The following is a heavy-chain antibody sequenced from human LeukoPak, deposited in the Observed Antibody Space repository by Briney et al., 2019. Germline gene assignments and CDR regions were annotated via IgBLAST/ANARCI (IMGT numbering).Heavy chain of an antibody. D-gene: IGHD5-24*01. CDR1: GFTFSSYS. V-gene: IGHV3-21*01. Sequence: PGGSLRLSCAASGFTFSSYSMNWVRQAPGKGLEWVSFISSSSSYIYYADSVKGRFTISRDNAKNSLYLQMNSLRAEDTAVYYCARGGARRDGYNYALDYWGQGTLVTVSS. J-gene: IGHJ4*02. CDR3: ARGGARRDGYNYALDY. CDR2: ISSSSSYI.